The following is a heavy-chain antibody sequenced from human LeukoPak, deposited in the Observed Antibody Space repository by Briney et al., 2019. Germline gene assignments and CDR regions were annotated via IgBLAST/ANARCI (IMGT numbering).Heavy chain of an antibody. CDR2: ITAGGSHT. D-gene: IGHD1-1*01. V-gene: IGHV3-23*01. Sequence: GGSLRLSCTASGLTFSEYAMTWVRQVPGKGLEWVSTITAGGSHTYYPDSVKGRFTISRDNSKNTLYLQMNSLRVEDTAVYYCANLNVPWGQGTLVTVSS. J-gene: IGHJ5*02. CDR1: GLTFSEYA. CDR3: ANLNVP.